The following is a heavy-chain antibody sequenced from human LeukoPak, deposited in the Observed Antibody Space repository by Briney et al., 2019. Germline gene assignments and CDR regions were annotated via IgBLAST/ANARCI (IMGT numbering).Heavy chain of an antibody. CDR3: ARGGGYYDSSGYLTFDY. CDR1: GGTFSSYA. CDR2: IIPIFGTA. Sequence: ASVTVSCTASGGTFSSYAISWVRQAPGQGLEWMGGIIPIFGTANYAQKFQGRVTITADESTSTAYMELSSLRSEDTAVYYCARGGGYYDSSGYLTFDYWGQGTLVTVS. V-gene: IGHV1-69*13. J-gene: IGHJ4*02. D-gene: IGHD3-22*01.